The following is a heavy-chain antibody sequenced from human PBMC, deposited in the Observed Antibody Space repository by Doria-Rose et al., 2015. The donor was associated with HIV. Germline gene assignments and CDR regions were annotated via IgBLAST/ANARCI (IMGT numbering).Heavy chain of an antibody. D-gene: IGHD3-10*01. CDR2: IYGRGSP. CDR3: ERFRPSRGIYYSLDG. Sequence: QVQLQESGPGLVKPAETLSLTCTVSGGSTSSYYWNWIRQPPGKGLEGIGTIYGRGSPPYTPPHKNRIPISKDPSKNHFTLKLGSGTAADTAVYYCERFRPSRGIYYSLDGWGKGTTVTVSS. J-gene: IGHJ6*03. CDR1: GGSTSSYY. V-gene: IGHV4-4*09.